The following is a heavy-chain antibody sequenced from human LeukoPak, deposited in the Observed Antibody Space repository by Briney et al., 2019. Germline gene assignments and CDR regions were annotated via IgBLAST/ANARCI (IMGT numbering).Heavy chain of an antibody. J-gene: IGHJ4*02. V-gene: IGHV3-23*01. CDR3: AKGVVVAVNSLLFDY. CDR2: IAGGDDR. CDR1: GFIFSPYA. D-gene: IGHD2-21*02. Sequence: PGGSLRLSCAASGFIFSPYAMSWVRQAPGKGLEWVAGIAGGDDRFYADSVKGRFSISRDNSKNTVDLQMNSLRAEDTAVYYCAKGVVVAVNSLLFDYWGQGTLVTVSS.